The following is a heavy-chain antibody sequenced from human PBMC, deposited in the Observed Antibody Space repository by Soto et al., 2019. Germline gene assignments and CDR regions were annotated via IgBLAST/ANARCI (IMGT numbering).Heavy chain of an antibody. Sequence: PGGSLRLSCAASGFTFSRYWMDWVRQAPGKGLVWVSRINSDGSSTSYADSVKGRFTISRDNAKNTLYLQMNSLRAEDTAVYYCAKETGYSSRWYSYYYGMDVWGQGTTVTV. CDR3: AKETGYSSRWYSYYYGMDV. CDR1: GFTFSRYW. D-gene: IGHD6-13*01. J-gene: IGHJ6*02. V-gene: IGHV3-74*01. CDR2: INSDGSST.